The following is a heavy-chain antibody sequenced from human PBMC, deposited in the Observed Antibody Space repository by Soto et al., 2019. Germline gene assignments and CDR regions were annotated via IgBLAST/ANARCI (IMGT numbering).Heavy chain of an antibody. Sequence: EVQLVETGGGLIQPGGSLRLSCLASGFSVTTNYIIWVRQPPGKGLEWVSTTFTGGSTHYADSVKGRFSISRDTTKNTVDLQMNTLRVEDTAVYYCAKKPPSSIQGWAFGMAVWGQGTRVSVSS. CDR1: GFSVTTNY. CDR2: TFTGGST. D-gene: IGHD1-26*01. J-gene: IGHJ6*02. V-gene: IGHV3-53*02. CDR3: AKKPPSSIQGWAFGMAV.